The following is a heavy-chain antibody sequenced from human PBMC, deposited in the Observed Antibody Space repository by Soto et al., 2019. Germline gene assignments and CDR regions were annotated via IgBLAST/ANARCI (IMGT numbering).Heavy chain of an antibody. D-gene: IGHD4-17*01. Sequence: EVPLVESGGGLVQPGGSLRLSCAASGFTFSNAWMSWVRQAPGKGLEWVGRIKSKTDGGTTDYAAPVKGRFTISRVDSKNTLYLQMNSLKTEDTAVYYCTTDLNYGGNSYDYWGQGTLVTVSS. CDR1: GFTFSNAW. V-gene: IGHV3-15*01. CDR3: TTDLNYGGNSYDY. CDR2: IKSKTDGGTT. J-gene: IGHJ4*02.